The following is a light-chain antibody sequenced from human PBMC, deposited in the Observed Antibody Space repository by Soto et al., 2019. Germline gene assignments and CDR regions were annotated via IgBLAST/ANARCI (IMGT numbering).Light chain of an antibody. CDR3: QQYGSHPIT. CDR1: QSVSSN. J-gene: IGKJ5*01. Sequence: EIVVTQSPATLSVSPGERSTLSCMAIQSVSSNLAWYQQQPCQAPRLLMSCTSNRATGTPERFSGSGSGTDFTLTISRLEPEDFEVYYCQQYGSHPITFGQGTRLEIK. V-gene: IGKV3-20*01. CDR2: CTS.